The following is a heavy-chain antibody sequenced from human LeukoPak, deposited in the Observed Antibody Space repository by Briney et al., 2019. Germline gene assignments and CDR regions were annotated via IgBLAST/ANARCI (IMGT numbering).Heavy chain of an antibody. J-gene: IGHJ4*02. V-gene: IGHV4-34*01. D-gene: IGHD6-13*01. CDR2: INHSGST. CDR1: GGSFSGYY. Sequence: PSETLSLTCAVYGGSFSGYYWSWIRQPPGKGLEWIGEINHSGSTNYNPSLKSRVTISVDTSKNQFSLKLSSVTAADTAVYYCARGIVAAAYLDYWGQGTLVTVSS. CDR3: ARGIVAAAYLDY.